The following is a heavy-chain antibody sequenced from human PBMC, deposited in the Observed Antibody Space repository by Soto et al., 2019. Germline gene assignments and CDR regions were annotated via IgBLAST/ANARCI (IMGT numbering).Heavy chain of an antibody. Sequence: QVQLQESGPGLVKPSRTLSLTCTVSGGSLSSGGYYWSWIRQHPGKGLEWIGYIYYSGSTYYNPSLKSRVTISVDTSKNQFSLKLSSVTAADTAVYYCARGRGAGELLLAFDIWGQGTMVTVSS. D-gene: IGHD1-26*01. CDR1: GGSLSSGGYY. J-gene: IGHJ3*02. CDR3: ARGRGAGELLLAFDI. V-gene: IGHV4-31*03. CDR2: IYYSGST.